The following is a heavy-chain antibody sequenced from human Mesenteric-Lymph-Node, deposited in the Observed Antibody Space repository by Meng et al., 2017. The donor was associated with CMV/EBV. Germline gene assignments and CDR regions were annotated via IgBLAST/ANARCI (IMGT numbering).Heavy chain of an antibody. D-gene: IGHD3-10*01. Sequence: ASAQVFCKASGYISTDYDINWRRQAPGQGLEWMGWMNPNSGNTGYLQKFQGRVTITRDTSISTAYMELSGLIPEDTAVYYCAKDYYGSRSYYNTRYGMDVWGQGTTVTVSS. J-gene: IGHJ6*02. CDR3: AKDYYGSRSYYNTRYGMDV. V-gene: IGHV1-8*03. CDR1: GYISTDYD. CDR2: MNPNSGNT.